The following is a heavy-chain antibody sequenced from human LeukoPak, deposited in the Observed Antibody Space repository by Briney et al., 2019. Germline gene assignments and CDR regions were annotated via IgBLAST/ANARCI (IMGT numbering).Heavy chain of an antibody. CDR2: INHSGST. D-gene: IGHD6-13*01. CDR1: GGSFSGYY. J-gene: IGHJ5*02. V-gene: IGHV4-34*01. Sequence: PSETLSLTCAVYGGSFSGYYWSWIRQPPGKGLEWIGEINHSGSTNYNPSLKSRVTISVDMSKNQFSLKLSSVTAADTAVYYCATTFSSSWGYNWFDPWGQGTLVTVSS. CDR3: ATTFSSSWGYNWFDP.